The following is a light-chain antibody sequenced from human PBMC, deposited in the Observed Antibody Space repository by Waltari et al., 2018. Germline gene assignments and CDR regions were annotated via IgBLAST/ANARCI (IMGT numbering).Light chain of an antibody. CDR1: ENIVNF. CDR2: SAS. CDR3: QQGYSTDFT. Sequence: DVQMTQSPSSLSASVGDRVTITCRADENIVNFLNWYQQKPGKAPKLRIYSASTLQSDVPSRVRGSGSGTDFTRTISSLQSEDFATYYCQQGYSTDFTFGPGTTVDIK. J-gene: IGKJ3*01. V-gene: IGKV1-39*01.